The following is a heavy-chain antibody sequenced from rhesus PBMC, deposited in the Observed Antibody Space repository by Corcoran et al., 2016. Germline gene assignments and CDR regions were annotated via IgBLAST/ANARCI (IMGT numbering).Heavy chain of an antibody. Sequence: QLQLQESGPGLVKPSETLSLTCAVSGGSVSSSNWWSWIRQPPGKGLEWIGRNSGSGGSTTYHPSLTSRVTISTDTSKNQFSLKVTSVTAADTAVYYWARGGSQRLDSWGQRVVVTVSS. CDR2: NSGSGGST. J-gene: IGHJ6*01. V-gene: IGHV4-57*01. D-gene: IGHD4-29*01. CDR3: ARGGSQRLDS. CDR1: GGSVSSSNW.